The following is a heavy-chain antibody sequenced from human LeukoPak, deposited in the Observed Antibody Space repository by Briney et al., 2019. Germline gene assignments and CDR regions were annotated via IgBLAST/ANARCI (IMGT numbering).Heavy chain of an antibody. CDR2: ISYDGSNK. D-gene: IGHD6-13*01. CDR3: AKAGYSSSWYLYYFDY. J-gene: IGHJ4*02. V-gene: IGHV3-30*18. Sequence: PGRSLRLSCAASGFTFSSYGMHWVRQAPGKGLEWVAVISYDGSNKYYADSVKGRFTISRDNSKSTLYLQMNSLRAEDTAVYYCAKAGYSSSWYLYYFDYWGQGTLVTVSS. CDR1: GFTFSSYG.